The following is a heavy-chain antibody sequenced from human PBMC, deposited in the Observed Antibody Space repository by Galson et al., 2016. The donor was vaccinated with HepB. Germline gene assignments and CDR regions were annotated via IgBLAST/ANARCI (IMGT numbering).Heavy chain of an antibody. CDR2: IYAGDSDT. CDR3: GRLGPYYFDRSQPFDS. CDR1: GSTFSHYW. V-gene: IGHV5-51*01. D-gene: IGHD3-22*01. Sequence: QSGAEVKKPGESLKISCKASGSTFSHYWIGWVRQMSGKGLEWMGIIYAGDSDTRYSPSFQEQVTISADKSINTAYLQWNSLKASDTAMTFCGRLGPYYFDRSQPFDSWGQVAVVTVSS. J-gene: IGHJ3*02.